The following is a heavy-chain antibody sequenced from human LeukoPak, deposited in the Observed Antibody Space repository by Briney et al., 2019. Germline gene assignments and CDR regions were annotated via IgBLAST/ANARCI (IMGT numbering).Heavy chain of an antibody. V-gene: IGHV3-23*01. J-gene: IGHJ4*02. CDR1: GFTFSSYA. CDR3: AKGIVATTPAPNFDY. D-gene: IGHD5-12*01. CDR2: ISGSGGST. Sequence: GGSLRLSCAASGFTFSSYAMSWVRQAPGKGLEWVSAISGSGGSTYYADSVKGRFTISRDNSRNTLYLQMNSLRAEDTAVYYCAKGIVATTPAPNFDYWGQGTLVTVSS.